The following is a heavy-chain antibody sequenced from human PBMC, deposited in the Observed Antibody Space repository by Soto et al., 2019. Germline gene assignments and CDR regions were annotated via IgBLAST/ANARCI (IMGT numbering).Heavy chain of an antibody. D-gene: IGHD6-19*01. CDR3: ARDRGAVTGQYFDY. J-gene: IGHJ4*02. Sequence: QVQLEESGGGLVKPGGSLRLSCAASGFTCSAVYMSWIRQAPNKGLEYISYISSSGTSANYADSVKGRFTISRDNAKNSLYLQRNSLRAEDTAVYYCARDRGAVTGQYFDYWGQGALVTVSS. V-gene: IGHV3-11*05. CDR2: ISSSGTSA. CDR1: GFTCSAVY.